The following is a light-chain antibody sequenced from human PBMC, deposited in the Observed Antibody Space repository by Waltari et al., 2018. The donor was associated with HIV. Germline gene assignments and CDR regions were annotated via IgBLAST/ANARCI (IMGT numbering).Light chain of an antibody. CDR3: QSYDSRNHVV. CDR2: EDN. J-gene: IGLJ2*01. V-gene: IGLV6-57*03. CDR1: SGRIASNY. Sequence: NFMLTQPHSVSESPGKTVTISCTRSSGRIASNYVQWYQQRPGSAPTTMIYEDNQRPSGVPDRFSGSIDSSSNSASLTISGLKTEDEGDYYCQSYDSRNHVVFGGGTKLTVL.